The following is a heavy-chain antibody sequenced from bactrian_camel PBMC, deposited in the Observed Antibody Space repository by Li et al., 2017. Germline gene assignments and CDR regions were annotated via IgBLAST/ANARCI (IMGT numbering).Heavy chain of an antibody. CDR3: ATAYGGSWPDYKSNLAY. V-gene: IGHV3S31*01. CDR1: GFPFSSYA. D-gene: IGHD6*01. Sequence: VQLVESGGGLVQAGGSLRLSCAASGFPFSSYAMSWVRQAPGKGLEWVSAVDRGEQVYYADSVKGRFTISRDIAKNTLYLQLNSLKTEDTAVYYCATAYGGSWPDYKSNLAYWGQGTQVTVS. CDR2: VDRGEQV. J-gene: IGHJ4*01.